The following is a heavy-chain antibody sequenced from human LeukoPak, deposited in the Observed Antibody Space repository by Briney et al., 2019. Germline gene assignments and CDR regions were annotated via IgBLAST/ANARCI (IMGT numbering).Heavy chain of an antibody. J-gene: IGHJ4*02. D-gene: IGHD2-15*01. CDR1: GFTFSTYP. Sequence: GGSLRLSCAASGFTFSTYPMTWVRQAPGKGLEWVSLVTNNGGRTFYADSVRGRFTISRDNSKNTLYLQMNSLRAEDTAVYYCASPVRDRYCSGGSCYSPFDFWGQGNLVTVSS. CDR2: VTNNGGRT. V-gene: IGHV3-23*01. CDR3: ASPVRDRYCSGGSCYSPFDF.